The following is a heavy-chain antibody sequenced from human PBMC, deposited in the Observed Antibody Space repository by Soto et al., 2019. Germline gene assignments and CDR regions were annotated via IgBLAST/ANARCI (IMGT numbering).Heavy chain of an antibody. D-gene: IGHD4-17*01. V-gene: IGHV3-30*18. Sequence: GGSLRLSCAASGFTFSSYGMHWVRQAPGKGLEWVAVISYDGSNKYYADSVKGRFTISRDNSKNTLYLQMNSLRAEDTAVYYCAKPTVTTSLAYWGQGTLVTVSS. J-gene: IGHJ4*02. CDR1: GFTFSSYG. CDR3: AKPTVTTSLAY. CDR2: ISYDGSNK.